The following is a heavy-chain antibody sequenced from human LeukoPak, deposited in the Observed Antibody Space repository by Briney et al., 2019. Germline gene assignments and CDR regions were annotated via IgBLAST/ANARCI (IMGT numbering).Heavy chain of an antibody. Sequence: ASVTVACTTSGYTFTKYGITWVRQAPGQGLEWLGWISGDKGDTNYAQKVQGRVTLTTDRSTRTAYMELRTLTSDDTALYYCARGSYGQPAFDYWGQGTQVTVSS. J-gene: IGHJ4*02. D-gene: IGHD3-16*01. CDR2: ISGDKGDT. CDR1: GYTFTKYG. CDR3: ARGSYGQPAFDY. V-gene: IGHV1-18*04.